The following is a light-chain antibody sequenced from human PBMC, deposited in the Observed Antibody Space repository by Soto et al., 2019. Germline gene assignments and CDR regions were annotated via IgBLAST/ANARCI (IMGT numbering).Light chain of an antibody. CDR1: SSNIGGQT. CDR2: SGH. J-gene: IGLJ3*02. Sequence: QPVLTQPPSVSGTPGQSVTISCSGSSSNIGGQTVSWYQQLPGTAPNLLIYSGHQRPSGVPDRFSASKSGSSASLAISGLQSEDEGDYYCAAWDASLNGQVFGGGTKVTVL. V-gene: IGLV1-44*01. CDR3: AAWDASLNGQV.